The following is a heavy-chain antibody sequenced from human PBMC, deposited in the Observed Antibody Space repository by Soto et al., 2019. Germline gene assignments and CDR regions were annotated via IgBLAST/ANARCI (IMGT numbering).Heavy chain of an antibody. D-gene: IGHD3-22*01. J-gene: IGHJ4*02. CDR3: ARSYDSSGPAGY. CDR2: IYYSGST. Sequence: SETLSLTCTVSGGSISSGDYYWSWIRQPPGKGLEWIGYIYYSGSTYCNPSLKSRVTISLDTSKNQFSLNLSSVTAADTAVYYCARSYDSSGPAGYWGQGTLLTVSS. CDR1: GGSISSGDYY. V-gene: IGHV4-30-4*01.